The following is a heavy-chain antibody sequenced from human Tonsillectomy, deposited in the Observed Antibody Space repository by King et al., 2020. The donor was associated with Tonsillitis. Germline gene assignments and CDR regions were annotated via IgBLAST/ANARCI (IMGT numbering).Heavy chain of an antibody. Sequence: QLVQSGAEVKKPGASVKVSCKTSGYTFTDFHVHWVRQAPGQGLEWMGWIYPGSGGTEYAQKFQGRVTMTRDTSISTVYMDLSGLTSDDTAVYFCLREKWYDDSWGQGTLVTVSS. V-gene: IGHV1-2*02. CDR1: GYTFTDFH. J-gene: IGHJ5*01. CDR2: IYPGSGGT. CDR3: LREKWYDDS. D-gene: IGHD2-15*01.